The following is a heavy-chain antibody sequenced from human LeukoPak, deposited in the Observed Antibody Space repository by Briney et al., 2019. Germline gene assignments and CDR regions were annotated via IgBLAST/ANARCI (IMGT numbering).Heavy chain of an antibody. Sequence: GGSLRLSCAASAFTFNSYGMHWVRQAPGKGLEWVAVISYDGPNKYYADSVKGRFTISRDDSKSTLYLQMNSLRPEDTAVYYCAKEKLPSGYSFLTDYWGQGTLVTVSS. V-gene: IGHV3-30*18. J-gene: IGHJ4*02. CDR1: AFTFNSYG. CDR2: ISYDGPNK. CDR3: AKEKLPSGYSFLTDY. D-gene: IGHD5-18*01.